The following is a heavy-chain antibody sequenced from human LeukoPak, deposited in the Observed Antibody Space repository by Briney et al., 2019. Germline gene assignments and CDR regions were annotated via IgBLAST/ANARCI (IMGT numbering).Heavy chain of an antibody. CDR3: ARDSYSSSWYSGEYFQH. D-gene: IGHD6-13*01. Sequence: SETLSLTSTVSGGSISSYYWSWIRQPAGKGLEWIGRIYTSGSTNYNPSLKSRVTMSVDTSKNQFSLKLSSVTAADTAVYYCARDSYSSSWYSGEYFQHWGQGTLVTVSS. CDR1: GGSISSYY. CDR2: IYTSGST. J-gene: IGHJ1*01. V-gene: IGHV4-4*07.